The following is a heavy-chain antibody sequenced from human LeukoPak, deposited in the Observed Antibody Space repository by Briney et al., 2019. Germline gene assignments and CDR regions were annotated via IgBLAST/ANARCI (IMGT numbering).Heavy chain of an antibody. Sequence: ASVKVSCKPSGYTFTVHYIHWVRQAPGQGPEWMGQIHSNSEGEKYAQKFQGRITVLRDTSINTIYMELTSLTSDDTAVYYCAREPYSTSSDRHGRTFDYWGQGTLVTVSS. D-gene: IGHD6-6*01. V-gene: IGHV1-2*06. CDR1: GYTFTVHY. CDR3: AREPYSTSSDRHGRTFDY. J-gene: IGHJ4*02. CDR2: IHSNSEGE.